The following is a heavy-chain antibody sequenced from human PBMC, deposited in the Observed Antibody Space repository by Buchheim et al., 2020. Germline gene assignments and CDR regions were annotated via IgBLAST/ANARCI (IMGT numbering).Heavy chain of an antibody. CDR2: ISGSGGST. Sequence: EVRLVESGGGLVQPGGSLRLSCATSGFTFSSSWMAWVRQAPGKGLEWVSAISGSGGSTYYADSVKGRFTISRDNSKNTLYLQMNSLRAEDTAVYYCAKGYGYSSSSGQDYWGQGTL. V-gene: IGHV3-23*04. D-gene: IGHD6-6*01. J-gene: IGHJ4*02. CDR1: GFTFSSSW. CDR3: AKGYGYSSSSGQDY.